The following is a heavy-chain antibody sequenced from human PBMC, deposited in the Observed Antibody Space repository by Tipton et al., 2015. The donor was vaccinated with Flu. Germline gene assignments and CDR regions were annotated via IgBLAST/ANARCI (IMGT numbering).Heavy chain of an antibody. CDR1: GGSISSYY. CDR2: IYYSGST. D-gene: IGHD3-10*01. CDR3: ARNPGDGAFDI. V-gene: IGHV4-59*08. Sequence: TLSLTCTVSGGSISSYYWSWIRQPPGKGLEWIGYIYYSGSTNYNPSLKSRVTISVDTSKNQFSLKLSSVTAADTAVYYCARNPGDGAFDIWGQGTMVTVSS. J-gene: IGHJ3*02.